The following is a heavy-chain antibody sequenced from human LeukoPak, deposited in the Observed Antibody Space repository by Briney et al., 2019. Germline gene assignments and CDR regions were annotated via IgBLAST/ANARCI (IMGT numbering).Heavy chain of an antibody. Sequence: SETLSLTCTVSGGSISSYYWSWIRQPPGKGLEWIGYIYYSGSTNYNPSLKSRVTISVDTSKNQFSLKLSSVTAADTAVYYCARATYGDLYYYYYYYMDVWGKGTTVTISS. J-gene: IGHJ6*03. CDR2: IYYSGST. D-gene: IGHD4-17*01. CDR1: GGSISSYY. CDR3: ARATYGDLYYYYYYYMDV. V-gene: IGHV4-59*01.